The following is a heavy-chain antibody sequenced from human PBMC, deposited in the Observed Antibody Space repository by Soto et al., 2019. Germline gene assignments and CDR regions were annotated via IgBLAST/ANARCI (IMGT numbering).Heavy chain of an antibody. J-gene: IGHJ6*02. Sequence: GGSLRLSCAASGFTFSSYAMSWVRQAPGKGLEWVSAISGSGGSTYYADSGKGRFTISRDNSKNTLYLQMNSLRAEDTAVYYCAKSGDIVVVPAASPANYYYYGMDVWGQGTTVTVSS. CDR3: AKSGDIVVVPAASPANYYYYGMDV. CDR2: ISGSGGST. D-gene: IGHD2-2*01. CDR1: GFTFSSYA. V-gene: IGHV3-23*01.